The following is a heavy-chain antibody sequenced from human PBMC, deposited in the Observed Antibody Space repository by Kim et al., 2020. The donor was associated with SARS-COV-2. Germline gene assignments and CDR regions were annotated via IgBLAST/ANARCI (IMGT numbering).Heavy chain of an antibody. V-gene: IGHV3-23*01. D-gene: IGHD3-10*01. CDR3: AKSPGGHYYYGMDV. Sequence: GGSLRLSCAASGFTFSSYAMSWVRQAPGKGLEWVSAISGSGGSTYYADSVKGRFTISRDNSKNTLYLQMNSLRAEDTAVYYCAKSPGGHYYYGMDVWAKGPRSPSP. CDR1: GFTFSSYA. CDR2: ISGSGGST. J-gene: IGHJ6*02.